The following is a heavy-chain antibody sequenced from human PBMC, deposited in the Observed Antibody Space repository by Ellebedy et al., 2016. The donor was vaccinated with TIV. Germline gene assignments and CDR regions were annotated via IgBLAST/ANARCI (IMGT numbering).Heavy chain of an antibody. CDR2: ISYDGSNK. J-gene: IGHJ3*02. Sequence: GGSLRLXXAASGFTFSSYAMHWVRQAPGKGLEWVAVISYDGSNKYYADSVKGRFTISRDNSKNTLYLQMNSLRAEDTAVYYCAKARGTKLWLSAFDIWGQGTMVTVSS. CDR1: GFTFSSYA. D-gene: IGHD5-18*01. CDR3: AKARGTKLWLSAFDI. V-gene: IGHV3-30-3*01.